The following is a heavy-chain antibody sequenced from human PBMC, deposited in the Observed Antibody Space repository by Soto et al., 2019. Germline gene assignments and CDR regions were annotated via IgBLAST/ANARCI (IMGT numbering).Heavy chain of an antibody. V-gene: IGHV1-69*02. J-gene: IGHJ3*02. D-gene: IGHD3-9*01. CDR3: ARSVPYYDILTGYTAFDI. CDR1: GGTFSSYT. Sequence: SVKVSCKASGGTFSSYTISWVRQAPGQGLEWMGRIIPILGIANYAQKFQGRVTITADKSTSTAYMELSSLRSEDTAVYYCARSVPYYDILTGYTAFDIWGQGTMVT. CDR2: IIPILGIA.